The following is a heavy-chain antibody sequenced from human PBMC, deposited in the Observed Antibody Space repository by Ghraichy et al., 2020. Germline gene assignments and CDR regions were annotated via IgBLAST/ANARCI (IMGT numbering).Heavy chain of an antibody. J-gene: IGHJ4*02. V-gene: IGHV3-74*01. D-gene: IGHD5-24*01. CDR2: IKSDGSST. CDR1: GFTFSSYW. Sequence: GESLNISCAASGFTFSSYWMHWVRQAPGKGLVWVSRIKSDGSSTGYADSVKGRFTISRDNAKNTLYLQMNSLRAEDTAVYYCARGEMATVYWGQGTLVTVSS. CDR3: ARGEMATVY.